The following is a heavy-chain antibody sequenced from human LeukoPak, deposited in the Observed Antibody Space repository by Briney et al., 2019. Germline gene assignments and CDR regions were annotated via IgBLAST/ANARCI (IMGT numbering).Heavy chain of an antibody. J-gene: IGHJ4*02. CDR3: ARRNQQVYDFWSGYPRYYFDY. V-gene: IGHV4-34*01. CDR2: INHSGST. CDR1: GGSFSGYY. D-gene: IGHD3-3*01. Sequence: PSETLSLTCAVYGGSFSGYYWSWIRQPPGKGLEWIGEINHSGSTNYNPSLKSRVTISVDTSKNQFSLQLSSVTAADTAVCYCARRNQQVYDFWSGYPRYYFDYWGQGTLVTVSS.